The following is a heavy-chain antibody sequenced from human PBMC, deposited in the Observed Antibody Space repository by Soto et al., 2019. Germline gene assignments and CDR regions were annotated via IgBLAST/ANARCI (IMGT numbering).Heavy chain of an antibody. CDR1: GGSISNPIYY. CDR3: AGRPSLTSVEIFSGGLSGYNWVDP. V-gene: IGHV4-39*01. J-gene: IGHJ5*01. D-gene: IGHD3-3*01. CDR2: IFYSGNT. Sequence: SETLSLTWTVSGGSISNPIYYWAWIRQPTGKGREWMGSIFYSGNTYYNPSLKSRVTMSVDTSQNQFSLKLSSVTAADTAVYYCAGRPSLTSVEIFSGGLSGYNWVDPWGRGTLVTVSS.